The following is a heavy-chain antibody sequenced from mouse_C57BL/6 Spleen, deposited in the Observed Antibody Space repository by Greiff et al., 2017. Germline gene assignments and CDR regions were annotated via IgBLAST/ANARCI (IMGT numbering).Heavy chain of an antibody. Sequence: EVKLMESGGGLVKPGGSLKLSCAASGFTFSSYAMSWVRQTPEKRLEWVATISDGGSYTYYPDNVKGRFTISRDNAKNNLYLQMSHLKSEDTAMYYCAREVTTYFDYWGQGTTLTVSS. CDR1: GFTFSSYA. J-gene: IGHJ2*01. V-gene: IGHV5-4*01. D-gene: IGHD2-2*01. CDR3: AREVTTYFDY. CDR2: ISDGGSYT.